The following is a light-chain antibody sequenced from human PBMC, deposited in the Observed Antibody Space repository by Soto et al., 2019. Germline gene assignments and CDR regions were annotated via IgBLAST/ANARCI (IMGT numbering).Light chain of an antibody. CDR2: GSS. Sequence: EIVMTKYPDILSVSPGETVTLSCRASQSVRTNLAWYQHKPGQSPRLLIYGSSKRATGFPARFSGSGSGTDFTLTISSLQSEDFAVYYCQQYNDNWPTFGQGTKVDIK. V-gene: IGKV3-15*01. CDR1: QSVRTN. CDR3: QQYNDNWPT. J-gene: IGKJ1*01.